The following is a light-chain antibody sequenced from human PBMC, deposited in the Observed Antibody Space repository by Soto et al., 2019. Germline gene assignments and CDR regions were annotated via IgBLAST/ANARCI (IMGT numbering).Light chain of an antibody. J-gene: IGKJ4*01. CDR1: QSVGSS. Sequence: EIVLTQSPDTLSLSPGERATLSCRASQSVGSSLAWYQQKPGQAPRLLIYDASHRATGIPARFSGSGSGTDFTLTISSLEPEDSAVYHCQQRGIGRTFGGGTKVEIK. CDR3: QQRGIGRT. V-gene: IGKV3-11*01. CDR2: DAS.